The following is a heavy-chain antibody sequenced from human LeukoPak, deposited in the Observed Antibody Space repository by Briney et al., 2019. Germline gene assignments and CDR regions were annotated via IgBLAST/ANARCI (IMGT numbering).Heavy chain of an antibody. D-gene: IGHD6-13*01. J-gene: IGHJ6*03. CDR2: INHSGST. CDR1: GGSFSGHY. V-gene: IGHV4-34*01. CDR3: ARGRGASSSWYGYYYYMDV. Sequence: SETLSLTCAVYGGSFSGHYWSWIRQPPGKGLEWIGEINHSGSTDYNPSLKSRVTISVDTSKNQFSLKLSSVTAADTAVYYCARGRGASSSWYGYYYYMDVWGKGTTVTVSS.